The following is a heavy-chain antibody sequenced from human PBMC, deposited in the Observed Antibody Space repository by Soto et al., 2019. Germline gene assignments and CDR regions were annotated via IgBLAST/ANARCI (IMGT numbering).Heavy chain of an antibody. Sequence: PGGFLRLSCAASGFRFNGHSMSWVRQAPGKGLEWVSSTTSSGSYIYYADSVKGRFTISRDNAGNSLYLQMSSLRVEDTAIYYCTRAPNGLVALDSIDYWGQGTLVTVSS. CDR3: TRAPNGLVALDSIDY. CDR1: GFRFNGHS. J-gene: IGHJ4*02. V-gene: IGHV3-21*01. D-gene: IGHD2-21*01. CDR2: TTSSGSYI.